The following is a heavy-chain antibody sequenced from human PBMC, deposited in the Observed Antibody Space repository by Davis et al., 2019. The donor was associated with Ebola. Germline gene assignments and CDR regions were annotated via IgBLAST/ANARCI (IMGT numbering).Heavy chain of an antibody. J-gene: IGHJ4*02. D-gene: IGHD2-2*02. Sequence: GESLKISCAASGFTFSSYEMNWVRQAPGKGLEWVSYISSSGSTIYYADSVKGRFTISRDNAKNSLYLQMNSLRAEDTAVYYCARGQGQAAIFFFAFDYWGQGTLVTVSS. V-gene: IGHV3-48*03. CDR1: GFTFSSYE. CDR2: ISSSGSTI. CDR3: ARGQGQAAIFFFAFDY.